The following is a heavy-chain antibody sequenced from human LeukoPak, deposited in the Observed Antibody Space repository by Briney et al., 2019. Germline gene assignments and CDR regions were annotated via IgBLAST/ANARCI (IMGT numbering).Heavy chain of an antibody. CDR2: ISSDGYRT. V-gene: IGHV3-30*03. Sequence: PGRSLRLSCAASGFPFSTYDMHWVRQAPDKGLQWVAVISSDGYRTDYPDSVRGRFTISRDNSKNTLYLQMNSLRAEDTAVYYCAILRGDYYYDSSGYLDYWGQGTLVTVSS. D-gene: IGHD3-22*01. CDR3: AILRGDYYYDSSGYLDY. CDR1: GFPFSTYD. J-gene: IGHJ4*02.